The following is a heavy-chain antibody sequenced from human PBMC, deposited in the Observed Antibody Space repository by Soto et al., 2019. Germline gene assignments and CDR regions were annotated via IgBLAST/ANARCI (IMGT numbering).Heavy chain of an antibody. D-gene: IGHD3-9*01. J-gene: IGHJ6*03. CDR3: ARASYDILTGYYDRNYMDV. CDR1: GYTFTSYG. Sequence: ASVKVSCKASGYTFTSYGIIWVRQAPGQGLEWMGWISAYNGNTNYAQKLQGRVTMTTDTSTSTAYMELRSLRSDDTAVYYCARASYDILTGYYDRNYMDVWGKGTTVTVSS. CDR2: ISAYNGNT. V-gene: IGHV1-18*01.